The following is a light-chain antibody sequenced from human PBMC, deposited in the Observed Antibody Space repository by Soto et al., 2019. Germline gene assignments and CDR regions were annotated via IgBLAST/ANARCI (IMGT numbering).Light chain of an antibody. CDR3: QQYNNWPLT. CDR2: GAS. J-gene: IGKJ4*01. Sequence: EIVLTQSPATLSLSPGERASLSCRASQSVSSYLAWYQQKPGQAPRLLIYGASTRATGILVRFSGSGSGTDFTLTISSLQSEDFAVYYCQQYNNWPLTFGGGTKVDIK. V-gene: IGKV3-15*01. CDR1: QSVSSY.